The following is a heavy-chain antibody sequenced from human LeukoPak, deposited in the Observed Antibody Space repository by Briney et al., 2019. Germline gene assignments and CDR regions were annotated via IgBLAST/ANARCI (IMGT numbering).Heavy chain of an antibody. CDR2: INHSGST. CDR3: ARGYYYYDSSGYQNPFYY. Sequence: SGTLSLTCAVYGGSFSGYYWSWIRQPPGKGLEWIGEINHSGSTNYNPSLKSRVTISVDTSKNQFSLKLSSVTAADTAVYYCARGYYYYDSSGYQNPFYYWGQGTLVTVSS. CDR1: GGSFSGYY. V-gene: IGHV4-34*01. D-gene: IGHD3-22*01. J-gene: IGHJ4*02.